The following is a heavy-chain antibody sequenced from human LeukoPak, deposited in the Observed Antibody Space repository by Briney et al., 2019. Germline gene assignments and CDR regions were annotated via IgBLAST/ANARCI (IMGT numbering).Heavy chain of an antibody. V-gene: IGHV4-38-2*02. CDR3: ARARHLRSLRITIFGVVIIPPDY. J-gene: IGHJ4*02. CDR1: GYSISSGYY. CDR2: IYHSGST. D-gene: IGHD3-3*01. Sequence: PSETLSLTCTVSGYSISSGYYWGWIRQPPGKGLEWIGSIYHSGSTYYNPSLKSRVTISVDTSKNQFSLKLSSVTAADTAVYYCARARHLRSLRITIFGVVIIPPDYWGQGTLVTVSS.